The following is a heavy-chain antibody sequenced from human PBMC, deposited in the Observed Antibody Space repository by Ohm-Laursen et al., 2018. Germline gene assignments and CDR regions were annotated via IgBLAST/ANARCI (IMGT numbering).Heavy chain of an antibody. Sequence: SLRLSCAASGFTFDDYAMHWVRQAPGKGLEWVSGISWNSGSIGYADSVKGRFTISRDNAKNSLYLQMNSLRAEDTALYYCAKARTYQAGLDYWGQGTLVTVSS. V-gene: IGHV3-9*01. J-gene: IGHJ4*02. CDR1: GFTFDDYA. D-gene: IGHD6-19*01. CDR3: AKARTYQAGLDY. CDR2: ISWNSGSI.